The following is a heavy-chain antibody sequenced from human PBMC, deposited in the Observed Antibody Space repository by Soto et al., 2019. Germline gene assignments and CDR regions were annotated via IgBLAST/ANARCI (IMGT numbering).Heavy chain of an antibody. CDR3: ASRGHSYYFDY. Sequence: GGSLRLSCAASGFTFSNYGMSWVRQAPGKGLEWVSSITNSGVHTFNADSVKGRFSISRDNSRNTLFLQMISLRAEDTAVYFCASRGHSYYFDYWGQGALVTVSS. CDR2: ITNSGVHT. V-gene: IGHV3-23*01. D-gene: IGHD2-21*01. J-gene: IGHJ4*02. CDR1: GFTFSNYG.